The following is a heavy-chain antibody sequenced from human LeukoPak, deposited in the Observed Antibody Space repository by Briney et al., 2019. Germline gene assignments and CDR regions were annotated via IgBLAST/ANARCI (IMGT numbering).Heavy chain of an antibody. V-gene: IGHV1-18*01. CDR2: ISAYNGNT. J-gene: IGHJ6*03. CDR3: ARGGCSSTSCTDPRYYYYYMDV. D-gene: IGHD2-2*01. Sequence: GASVKVSCKASGYTFTSYGISWVRQAPGQGLEWMGWISAYNGNTNYAQKLQGRVTMTTDTSTSTAYMELRSLRSDDTAVYYCARGGCSSTSCTDPRYYYYYMDVWGKGTTVTVSS. CDR1: GYTFTSYG.